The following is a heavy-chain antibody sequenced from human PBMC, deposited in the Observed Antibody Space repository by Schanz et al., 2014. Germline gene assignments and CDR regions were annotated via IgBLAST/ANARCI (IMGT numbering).Heavy chain of an antibody. CDR3: AKSLESCPGGRCSRGYFDY. CDR2: ISSGGGST. CDR1: GFSFTTYA. Sequence: EVQLVESGGDLVQPGGSLRLSCASSGFSFTTYAMSWVRQAPGKGLEWVSSISSGGGSTYYADSVKGRFTISRDNFKGALYLQMSSLRAEDTAVYYCAKSLESCPGGRCSRGYFDYWGQGTLVTVSS. D-gene: IGHD2-15*01. J-gene: IGHJ4*02. V-gene: IGHV3-23*04.